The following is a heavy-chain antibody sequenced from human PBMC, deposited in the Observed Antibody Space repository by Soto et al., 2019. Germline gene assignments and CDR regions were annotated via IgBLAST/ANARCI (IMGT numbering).Heavy chain of an antibody. J-gene: IGHJ6*02. CDR3: AKDFQGGMDV. V-gene: IGHV3-30*18. CDR2: ISYDGSNK. Sequence: RRLSCAASGFTFSSYGMHWVRQAPGKGLEWVAVISYDGSNKYYADSVKGRFTISRDNSKNTLYLQMNSLRAEDTAVYYCAKDFQGGMDVWGQGTTVTVSS. CDR1: GFTFSSYG.